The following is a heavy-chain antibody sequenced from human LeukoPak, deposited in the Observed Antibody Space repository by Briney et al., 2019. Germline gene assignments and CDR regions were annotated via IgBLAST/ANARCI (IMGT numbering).Heavy chain of an antibody. Sequence: GSLRLSCAASGFTFSSYSMNWVRQAPGKGLEWVSVIYSGGSTYYADSVKGRFTISRDNSKNTLYLQMNSLRAEDTAVYYCAYSYGYLWSWGQGTLVTVSS. V-gene: IGHV3-53*01. J-gene: IGHJ4*02. CDR2: IYSGGST. D-gene: IGHD5-18*01. CDR1: GFTFSSYS. CDR3: AYSYGYLWS.